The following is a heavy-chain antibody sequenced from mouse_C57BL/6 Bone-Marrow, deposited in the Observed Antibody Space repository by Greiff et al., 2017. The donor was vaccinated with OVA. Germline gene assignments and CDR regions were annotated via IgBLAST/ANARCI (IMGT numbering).Heavy chain of an antibody. Sequence: QVQLQQSGPELVKPGASVKISCKASGYAFSSSWMNWVKQRPGKGLEWIGRIYPGDGDTNYNGKFQGKATLTADKSSSTAYMQLSSLTSEDSAVYVCARSKGYYDYDEGRYYAMDYWGQGTSVTVSS. CDR2: IYPGDGDT. CDR3: ARSKGYYDYDEGRYYAMDY. J-gene: IGHJ4*01. V-gene: IGHV1-82*01. CDR1: GYAFSSSW. D-gene: IGHD2-4*01.